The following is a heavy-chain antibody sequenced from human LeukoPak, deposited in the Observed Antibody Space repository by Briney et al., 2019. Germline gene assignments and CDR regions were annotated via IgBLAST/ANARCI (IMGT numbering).Heavy chain of an antibody. D-gene: IGHD3-22*01. V-gene: IGHV2-5*01. CDR3: ARPHVYYYDSSGYYNWFDP. CDR2: IYWNDDK. J-gene: IGHJ5*02. CDR1: GFSLSTSGVG. Sequence: SGPTLVKPTQTLTLTCTFSGFSLSTSGVGVGWIRQPPGKALEWLALIYWNDDKRYSPSLKSRLTITKDTSKNQVVLTMTNMDPVDTATYYCARPHVYYYDSSGYYNWFDPWGQGTLATVSS.